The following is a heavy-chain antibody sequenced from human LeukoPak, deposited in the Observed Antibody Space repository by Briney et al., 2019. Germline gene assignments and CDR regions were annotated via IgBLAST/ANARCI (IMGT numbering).Heavy chain of an antibody. D-gene: IGHD3-22*01. CDR2: ISYDGSNK. CDR1: GFTFSSYG. CDR3: ANNYYDSSADISYGDAFDI. Sequence: GGSLRLSCAASGFTFSSYGMHWVRQAPGKGLEWVAVISYDGSNKYYADSVKGRFTISRDNSKNTLYLQMNSLRAEDTAVYYCANNYYDSSADISYGDAFDIWGQGTMVTVSS. J-gene: IGHJ3*02. V-gene: IGHV3-30*18.